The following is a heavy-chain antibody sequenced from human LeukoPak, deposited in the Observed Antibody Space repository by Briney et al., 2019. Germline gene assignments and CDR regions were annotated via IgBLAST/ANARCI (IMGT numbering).Heavy chain of an antibody. CDR3: AALQRPAAIDY. D-gene: IGHD2-2*01. Sequence: SQTLSLTCTVSGTSIRSGDYYWGWVRQPPGRGLEWIGYIYYSGSTYYNPSLKSRLTIAVDTSKNQFSLRLTSVTAADTAVYYCAALQRPAAIDYWGQGTLVTVSS. V-gene: IGHV4-30-4*01. CDR1: GTSIRSGDYY. CDR2: IYYSGST. J-gene: IGHJ4*02.